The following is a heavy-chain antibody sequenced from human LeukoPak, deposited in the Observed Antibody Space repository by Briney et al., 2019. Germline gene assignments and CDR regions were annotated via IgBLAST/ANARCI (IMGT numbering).Heavy chain of an antibody. D-gene: IGHD5-12*01. V-gene: IGHV4-39*07. CDR1: GGSINSSSTYY. J-gene: IGHJ4*02. Sequence: TSETLSLTCTVSGGSINSSSTYYWGWIRQPPGKGLEWIGTIYYSGSTNYKPSLKSRVTISVDTSKSQFSLKLSSVTAADTAVYFCARLTGYDWESSFDYWGQGTLVTVSS. CDR2: IYYSGST. CDR3: ARLTGYDWESSFDY.